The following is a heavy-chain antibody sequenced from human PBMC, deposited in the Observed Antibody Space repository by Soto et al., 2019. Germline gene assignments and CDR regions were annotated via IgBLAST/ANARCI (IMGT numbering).Heavy chain of an antibody. CDR2: IFSNDEK. D-gene: IGHD6-19*01. V-gene: IGHV2-26*01. J-gene: IGHJ3*02. CDR1: GFSLSNARMG. Sequence: QVTLKESGPVLVKPTETLTLTCTVSGFSLSNARMGVSWIRQPPGKPLEWLGHIFSNDEKSYSTSLKSRLTISKDTSKRQVVLTMTNIAPVDTATYYCARPFYSSGWHDAFDIWGQGTMVTVSS. CDR3: ARPFYSSGWHDAFDI.